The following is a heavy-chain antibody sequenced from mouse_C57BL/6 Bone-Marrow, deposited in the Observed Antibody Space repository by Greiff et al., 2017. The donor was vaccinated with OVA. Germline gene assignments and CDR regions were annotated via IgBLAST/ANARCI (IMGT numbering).Heavy chain of an antibody. CDR3: VRTSYSNPFAY. CDR1: GFSFNTYA. CDR2: IRSKSNNYAT. J-gene: IGHJ3*01. V-gene: IGHV10-1*01. Sequence: EVQLVESGGGLVQPKGSLKLSCAASGFSFNTYAMNWVRQAPGKGLEWVGRIRSKSNNYATYYADSVKDRFTIARADSESMLYLQMNNLKTDDTAMYSCVRTSYSNPFAYWGQGTLVTVSA. D-gene: IGHD2-5*01.